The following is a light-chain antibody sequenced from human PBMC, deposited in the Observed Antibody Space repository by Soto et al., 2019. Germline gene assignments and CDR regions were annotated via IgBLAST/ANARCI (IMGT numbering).Light chain of an antibody. CDR1: QSVSSSY. Sequence: EIVLHKPPGPLLLSRGETPTLSSRPSQSVSSSYVAWYHQRPGQAPRLLIYGASSRATGVPDRFSGSGSGTDFTLTISRLEPEDFAVYYCQQYGGSPRTFGPGTKVDI. J-gene: IGKJ3*01. V-gene: IGKV3-20*01. CDR2: GAS. CDR3: QQYGGSPRT.